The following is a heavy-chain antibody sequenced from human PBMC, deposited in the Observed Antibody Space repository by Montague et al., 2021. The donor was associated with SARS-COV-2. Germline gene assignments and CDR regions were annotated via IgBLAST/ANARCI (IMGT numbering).Heavy chain of an antibody. D-gene: IGHD4-17*01. CDR3: ARGNTVTTFGGPYYIDS. CDR2: IYDSGST. CDR1: GSSVRSYY. J-gene: IGHJ4*02. Sequence: SETLSLTCIVSGSSVRSYYWSWIRQPPGKGLEWIGYIYDSGSTNXXPSLKSRVTISVDTSKNQFSLKLSSVTAADTAVYYCARGNTVTTFGGPYYIDSWGQGTLVTVSA. V-gene: IGHV4-59*02.